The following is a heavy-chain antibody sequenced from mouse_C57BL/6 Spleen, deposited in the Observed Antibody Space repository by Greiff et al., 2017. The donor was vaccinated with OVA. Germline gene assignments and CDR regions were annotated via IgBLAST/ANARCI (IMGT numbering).Heavy chain of an antibody. Sequence: EVKLQESGPGLVKPSQSLSLTCSVTAYSFTSGYYWNWIRQFPGTILEWMGYISYDGSNNYNPSLKNRNSITQDTSKNQFFLKLNSVTTGDTATYYCAREAYDSNYGFAYWGQGTLVTVSA. CDR3: AREAYDSNYGFAY. V-gene: IGHV3-6*01. J-gene: IGHJ3*01. D-gene: IGHD2-5*01. CDR1: AYSFTSGYY. CDR2: ISYDGSN.